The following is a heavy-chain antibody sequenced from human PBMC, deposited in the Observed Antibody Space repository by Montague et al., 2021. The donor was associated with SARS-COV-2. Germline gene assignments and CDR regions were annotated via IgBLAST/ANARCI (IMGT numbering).Heavy chain of an antibody. CDR2: IKPDGGEK. Sequence: LSCAASGFTFSSYWMSWVRQTPGKGLECVANIKPDGGEKHYVDSVKGRFTISRDNAKNSLNLQMDSLRAEATALYYCARDSRIVGATGGMDVWGQGTTVIVSS. V-gene: IGHV3-7*03. D-gene: IGHD1-26*01. CDR3: ARDSRIVGATGGMDV. J-gene: IGHJ6*02. CDR1: GFTFSSYW.